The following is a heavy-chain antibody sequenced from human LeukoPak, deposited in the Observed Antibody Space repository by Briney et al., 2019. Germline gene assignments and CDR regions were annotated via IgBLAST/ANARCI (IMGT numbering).Heavy chain of an antibody. J-gene: IGHJ4*02. D-gene: IGHD6-19*01. CDR1: GYTFTSYA. CDR2: INAGNGNT. CDR3: ARDPRYSSGWYDY. Sequence: ASVKVSCKASGYTFTSYAMHWVRQAPGQKLGWMGWINAGNGNTKYSQKFQGRVTITRDTSASTAYMELSSLRSEDTAVYYCARDPRYSSGWYDYWGQGTLVTVSS. V-gene: IGHV1-3*01.